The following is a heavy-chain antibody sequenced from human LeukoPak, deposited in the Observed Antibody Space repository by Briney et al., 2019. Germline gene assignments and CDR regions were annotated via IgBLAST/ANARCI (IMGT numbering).Heavy chain of an antibody. CDR1: GFTFSSYA. Sequence: PGGSLRLSCAASGFTFSSYAMSWVRQAPGKGPEWVSAISGSGGSTYYADSVKGRFTISRDNSKNTLYLQMNSLRAEDTAVYYCAKAEYYDILTGYYDFDYWGQGTLVTVSS. CDR2: ISGSGGST. J-gene: IGHJ4*02. CDR3: AKAEYYDILTGYYDFDY. D-gene: IGHD3-9*01. V-gene: IGHV3-23*01.